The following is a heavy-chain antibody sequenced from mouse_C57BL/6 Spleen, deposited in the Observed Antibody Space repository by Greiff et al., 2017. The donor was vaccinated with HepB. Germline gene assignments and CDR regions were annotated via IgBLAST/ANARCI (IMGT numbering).Heavy chain of an antibody. CDR1: GYTFTSYW. D-gene: IGHD2-4*01. Sequence: QVQLQQPGAELVKPGASVKLSCKASGYTFTSYWMHWVKQRPGQGLEWIGMIHPNSGSTNYNEKFKSKATLTVDKSSSTAYMQLSSLTSEDSAVYYCARGGYYDYEGFAYWGQGTLVTVSA. V-gene: IGHV1-64*01. CDR3: ARGGYYDYEGFAY. J-gene: IGHJ3*01. CDR2: IHPNSGST.